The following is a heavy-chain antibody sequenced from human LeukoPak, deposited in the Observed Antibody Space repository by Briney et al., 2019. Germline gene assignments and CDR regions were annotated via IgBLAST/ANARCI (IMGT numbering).Heavy chain of an antibody. V-gene: IGHV1-69*01. D-gene: IGHD6-13*01. CDR1: GGTFSSYA. CDR3: AREGGSSSSIYYYYYGMDV. Sequence: SVKVPCKASGGTFSSYAISWVRQAPGQGLEWMGGIIPIFGTANYAQKFQGRVTITADESTSTAYMELSSLRSEDTAVYYCAREGGSSSSIYYYYYGMDVWGQGTTVTVSS. J-gene: IGHJ6*02. CDR2: IIPIFGTA.